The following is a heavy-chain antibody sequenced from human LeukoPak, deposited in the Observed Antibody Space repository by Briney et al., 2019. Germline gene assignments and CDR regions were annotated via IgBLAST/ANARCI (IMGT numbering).Heavy chain of an antibody. J-gene: IGHJ6*03. V-gene: IGHV4-59*01. CDR2: IYYSGST. CDR1: GGSISSYY. CDR3: ARGGGYCSSTSCSYYYYYYKDV. Sequence: SETLSLTCTVSGGSISSYYWSWIRQPPGKGLEWIGYIYYSGSTNYNPSLKSRVTISVDTSKNQFSLKLSSVTAADTAVYYCARGGGYCSSTSCSYYYYYYKDVWGKGTTVTVSS. D-gene: IGHD2-2*01.